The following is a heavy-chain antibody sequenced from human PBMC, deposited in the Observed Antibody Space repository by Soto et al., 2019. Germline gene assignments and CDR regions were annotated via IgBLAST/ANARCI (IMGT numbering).Heavy chain of an antibody. J-gene: IGHJ3*02. D-gene: IGHD2-2*01. CDR1: GFTFSSYW. CDR2: IKQDGSEK. Sequence: EVQLVESGGGLVQPGGSLRLSCAASGFTFSSYWMSWVRQAPGKGLEWVANIKQDGSEKYYVDSVKGRFTISRDNAKNSLYLQMNSLRAEDTAVYYCARDCSSTSCYDAFDILGQGTMVTVSS. CDR3: ARDCSSTSCYDAFDI. V-gene: IGHV3-7*01.